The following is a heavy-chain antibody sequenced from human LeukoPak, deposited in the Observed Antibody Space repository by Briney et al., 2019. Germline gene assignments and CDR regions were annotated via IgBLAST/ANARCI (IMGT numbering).Heavy chain of an antibody. CDR1: GFTFSSYW. V-gene: IGHV3-74*01. CDR3: ARAGCDWNSGDY. J-gene: IGHJ4*02. D-gene: IGHD1-7*01. CDR2: INGDGSSI. Sequence: GGSLRLSCAASGFTFSSYWMHWVRQAPGKGLVWVSRINGDGSSISYADSVKGRFTISRDNAKNTVSLQMNSLRVEDTAVYYCARAGCDWNSGDYWSQGALVTVSS.